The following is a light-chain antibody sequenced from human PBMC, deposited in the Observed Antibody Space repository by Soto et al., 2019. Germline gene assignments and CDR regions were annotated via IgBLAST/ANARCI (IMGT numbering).Light chain of an antibody. Sequence: EIVLTQSPGPLSLSPGERATLSCRASQNVASNNLARYQQKPGQAPRVLIYAASTRATGIPERFSGSGSGTDFTLTISRLEPEDFVVYYCQQYGRSPFTFGPGTKVDIK. CDR3: QQYGRSPFT. CDR1: QNVASNN. J-gene: IGKJ3*01. CDR2: AAS. V-gene: IGKV3-20*01.